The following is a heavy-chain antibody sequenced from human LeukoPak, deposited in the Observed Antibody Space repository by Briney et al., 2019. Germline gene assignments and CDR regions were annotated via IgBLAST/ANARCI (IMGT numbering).Heavy chain of an antibody. D-gene: IGHD4-17*01. V-gene: IGHV3-23*01. CDR2: ISGSGGST. Sequence: GGSLRLSCAASGFIFTNYFMSWVRQAPGKGLEWVSAISGSGGSTYYADSVKGRFTISRDNSKNTLYLQMNSLRAEDTAVYYCARDGHGVPLDYWGQGTLVTVSP. J-gene: IGHJ4*02. CDR1: GFIFTNYF. CDR3: ARDGHGVPLDY.